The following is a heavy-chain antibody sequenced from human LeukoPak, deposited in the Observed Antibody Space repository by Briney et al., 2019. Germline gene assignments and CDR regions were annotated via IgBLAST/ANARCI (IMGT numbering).Heavy chain of an antibody. CDR3: ARSSSWYLTLSP. CDR1: GASISTYY. CDR2: IHYSAAT. J-gene: IGHJ5*02. Sequence: SDTLSLTCTVSGASISTYYWNWIRQPPGKGLVFICSIHYSAATNYTPSLTSRVTISVHTSKNQFSLKLTSVTAADTAVYYCARSSSWYLTLSPWGQGTLVTVSS. V-gene: IGHV4-59*08. D-gene: IGHD6-13*01.